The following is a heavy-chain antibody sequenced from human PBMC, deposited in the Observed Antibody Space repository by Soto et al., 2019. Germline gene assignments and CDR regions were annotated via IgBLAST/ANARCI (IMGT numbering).Heavy chain of an antibody. V-gene: IGHV3-33*01. CDR2: IWYDGSKK. J-gene: IGHJ6*02. CDR1: GFTFSSFG. Sequence: QVHVVESGGGVVQPGRSLRLSCAASGFTFSSFGMHWFRQAPGKGLEWVSLIWYDGSKKSYGDSVKGRFTIYRDNSRNTGYLQMNSLRADDTAVYYCAREALYYSLWSGYYTSRDGMEGWGQGTTVTVSS. CDR3: AREALYYSLWSGYYTSRDGMEG. D-gene: IGHD3-3*01.